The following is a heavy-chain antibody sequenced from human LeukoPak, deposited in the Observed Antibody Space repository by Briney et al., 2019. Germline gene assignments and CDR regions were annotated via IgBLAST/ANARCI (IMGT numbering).Heavy chain of an antibody. V-gene: IGHV4-39*01. CDR3: TRHALYGDYLDYMDV. D-gene: IGHD4-17*01. Sequence: PSETLSLTCTVSGGSISSSSYYWGWIRQPPGKGLEWIGSIYYSGSTYYNPSLKSRVTISVDTSKNQFSLKLSSVTAADTAVYYCTRHALYGDYLDYMDVWGKGTTVTVSS. J-gene: IGHJ6*03. CDR2: IYYSGST. CDR1: GGSISSSSYY.